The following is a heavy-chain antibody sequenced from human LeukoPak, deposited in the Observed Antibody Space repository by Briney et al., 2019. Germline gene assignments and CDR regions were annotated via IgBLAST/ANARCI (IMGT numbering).Heavy chain of an antibody. CDR1: GFTFSSYP. V-gene: IGHV3-23*01. CDR3: AKGLSCSGGSCYESDPDAFDI. D-gene: IGHD2-15*01. J-gene: IGHJ3*02. CDR2: ISGSGGST. Sequence: GGSLRLSCAASGFTFSSYPMSWVRQAPGKGLEWVSAISGSGGSTFYADSVKGRFTISRDNSKNTLYLQMNSLRAEDTAVYYCAKGLSCSGGSCYESDPDAFDIWGQGTMVTVSS.